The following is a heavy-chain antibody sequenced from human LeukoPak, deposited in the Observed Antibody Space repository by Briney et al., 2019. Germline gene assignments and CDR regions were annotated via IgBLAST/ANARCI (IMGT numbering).Heavy chain of an antibody. Sequence: ASVKVSCKASGGTFSSYAISWVRQAPGQGLEWMGGIIPIFGTSNYAQKFQGRVTITADESTSTAYMELSSLRSGDTAVYYCARVRAVAGSSSGYYFDYWGQGTLVTVSS. J-gene: IGHJ4*02. CDR1: GGTFSSYA. CDR2: IIPIFGTS. CDR3: ARVRAVAGSSSGYYFDY. D-gene: IGHD6-19*01. V-gene: IGHV1-69*13.